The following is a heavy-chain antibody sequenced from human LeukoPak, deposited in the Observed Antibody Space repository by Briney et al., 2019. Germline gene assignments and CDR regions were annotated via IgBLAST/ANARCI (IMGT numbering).Heavy chain of an antibody. V-gene: IGHV1-69*05. CDR3: ARDLGVANSDAFDI. CDR1: GGTFSSYA. J-gene: IGHJ3*02. D-gene: IGHD3-3*01. CDR2: IIPIFGTA. Sequence: SVKVSCKASGGTFSSYAISWVRQAPGQGLEWMGGIIPIFGTANYAQKFQGRVTITTDETTSTAYMELSSLRSEDTAVYYCARDLGVANSDAFDIWGQGTMVTVSS.